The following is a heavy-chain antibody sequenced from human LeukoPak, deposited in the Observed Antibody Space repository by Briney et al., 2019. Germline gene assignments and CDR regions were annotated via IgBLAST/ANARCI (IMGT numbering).Heavy chain of an antibody. CDR2: ISSSGSTI. Sequence: GGSLRLSCAASGFTFSSYEMNWVRQAPGKGLEWVSYISSSGSTIYYADSVKGRFTISRDNAKTSLYLQMNSLRAEDTAVYYCARAHLGWEENYFDYWGQGTLVTVSS. D-gene: IGHD1-26*01. CDR1: GFTFSSYE. CDR3: ARAHLGWEENYFDY. J-gene: IGHJ4*02. V-gene: IGHV3-48*03.